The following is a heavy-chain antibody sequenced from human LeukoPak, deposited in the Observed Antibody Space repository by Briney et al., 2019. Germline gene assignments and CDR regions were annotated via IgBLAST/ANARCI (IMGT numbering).Heavy chain of an antibody. V-gene: IGHV3-30*02. Sequence: GGSLRLSCAASGFTFSNYSMNWVRQAPGKGLEWVAFIRYDGSNKYYADSVKGRFTISRDNSKNTLYLQMNSLRAEDTAVYYCAKDPSAYYDSSGLDYWGQGTLVTVSS. J-gene: IGHJ4*02. D-gene: IGHD3-22*01. CDR3: AKDPSAYYDSSGLDY. CDR1: GFTFSNYS. CDR2: IRYDGSNK.